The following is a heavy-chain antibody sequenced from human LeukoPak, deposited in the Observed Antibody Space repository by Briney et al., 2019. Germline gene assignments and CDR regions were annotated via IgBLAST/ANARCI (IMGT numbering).Heavy chain of an antibody. CDR2: ISAYNGNT. D-gene: IGHD2-2*02. CDR3: ARAYLDIVVVPAAIPLGDY. J-gene: IGHJ4*02. CDR1: GYTFTSYG. V-gene: IGHV1-18*01. Sequence: GASVNVSCKASGYTFTSYGISWVRQAPGQGLEWMGWISAYNGNTNYAQKLQGRVTMTTDTSTSTAYMELRSLRSDDTAVYYCARAYLDIVVVPAAIPLGDYWGQGTLVTVSS.